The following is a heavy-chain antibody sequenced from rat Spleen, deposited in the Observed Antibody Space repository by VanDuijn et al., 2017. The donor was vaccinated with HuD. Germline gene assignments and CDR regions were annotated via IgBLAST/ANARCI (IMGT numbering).Heavy chain of an antibody. Sequence: EVQLVESGGGLVQPGRSMKLSCAASGFTFSDYGMAWVLQAPTKGLEWVASISTGGGNTYYRDSVKGRFTISRDNAKSTLYLQMDSLRSEDTATYYCARPNWELGWFAYWGQGTLVTVSS. CDR3: ARPNWELGWFAY. D-gene: IGHD5-1*01. V-gene: IGHV5-25*01. J-gene: IGHJ3*01. CDR1: GFTFSDYG. CDR2: ISTGGGNT.